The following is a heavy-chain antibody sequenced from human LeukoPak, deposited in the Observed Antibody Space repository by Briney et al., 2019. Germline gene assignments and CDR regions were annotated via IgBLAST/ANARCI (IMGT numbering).Heavy chain of an antibody. CDR2: ISPSGDRT. CDR3: AIMHGYYDGSGFWVQ. Sequence: GGSLRLSCAASGFTFSSYAMSWVRQAPGKGLEWVSFISPSGDRTSNADSVEGRFTISRDNTRNTLYLQMSSLRDEDTGVYYCAIMHGYYDGSGFWVQWGQGTLVTVSS. CDR1: GFTFSSYA. V-gene: IGHV3-23*01. J-gene: IGHJ4*02. D-gene: IGHD3-22*01.